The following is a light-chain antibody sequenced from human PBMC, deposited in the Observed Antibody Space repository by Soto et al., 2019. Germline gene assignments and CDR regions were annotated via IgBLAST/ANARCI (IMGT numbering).Light chain of an antibody. V-gene: IGKV3-20*01. CDR2: GAS. CDR1: QTVTRNY. J-gene: IGKJ5*01. Sequence: EIVLTQSPGTLSSSPGERATLSCGASQTVTRNYLAWHQQKPGQTPRLLVYGASSRATGIPDRFSGSGSGTDFTLTISRLEPEDFAVYYCQQHGSSPITFGQGTRMEIK. CDR3: QQHGSSPIT.